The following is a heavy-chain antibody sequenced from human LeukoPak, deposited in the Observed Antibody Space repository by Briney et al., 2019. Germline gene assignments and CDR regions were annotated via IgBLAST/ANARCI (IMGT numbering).Heavy chain of an antibody. V-gene: IGHV4-61*09. CDR2: IYTSGSS. CDR3: ASTFAVRGWFDP. CDR1: GGSISSASYY. D-gene: IGHD1-1*01. J-gene: IGHJ5*02. Sequence: PSQTLSLTCTVSGGSISSASYYWSWIRQPAGKGLEWVGHIYTSGSSNYNPSLKSRVTISVDTSKNQFSLKLSSVTAADTAVYYCASTFAVRGWFDPWGQGTLVTVSS.